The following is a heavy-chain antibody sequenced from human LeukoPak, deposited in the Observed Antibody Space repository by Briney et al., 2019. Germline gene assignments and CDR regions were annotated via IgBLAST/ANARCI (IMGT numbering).Heavy chain of an antibody. CDR2: IASDGKTT. V-gene: IGHV3-33*05. J-gene: IGHJ6*03. CDR1: GFTFSSYG. Sequence: GGSLRLSCAASGFTFSSYGMHWVRQAPGKGLEWVAVIASDGKTTYYADSVKGRFTISRDTSENTLYLQMNSLRAEDTAVYYCARYSGYDYYYYYYMDVWGKGTTVTISS. D-gene: IGHD5-12*01. CDR3: ARYSGYDYYYYYYMDV.